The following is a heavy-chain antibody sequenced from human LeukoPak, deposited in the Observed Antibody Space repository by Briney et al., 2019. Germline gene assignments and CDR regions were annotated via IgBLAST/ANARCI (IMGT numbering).Heavy chain of an antibody. V-gene: IGHV3-11*04. CDR3: ARDYFDSTNYPQTYYYYYMDV. CDR1: GFTFNDYY. Sequence: GGSLRLSCAASGFTFNDYYMSWIRQAPGKGLEWVSYISRSDNTIYYAGSVKGRFTISRDTAENSLFLQMNSLRAEDTAIYYCARDYFDSTNYPQTYYYYYMDVWGKGTTVTVSS. J-gene: IGHJ6*03. CDR2: ISRSDNTI. D-gene: IGHD3-22*01.